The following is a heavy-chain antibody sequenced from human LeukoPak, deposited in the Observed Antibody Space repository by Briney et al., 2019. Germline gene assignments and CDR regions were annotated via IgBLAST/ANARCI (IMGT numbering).Heavy chain of an antibody. CDR1: GFTFSSYE. D-gene: IGHD2-15*01. Sequence: GGSLRLSCAASGFTFSSYEMNWVRQAPGKGLEWVSYISSSGSTIYYADSVKGRFTISRDNAKNSLYLQMNSLRAEDTAVYYCARPPQASMVANWGQGTLVTVSS. CDR2: ISSSGSTI. V-gene: IGHV3-48*03. J-gene: IGHJ4*02. CDR3: ARPPQASMVAN.